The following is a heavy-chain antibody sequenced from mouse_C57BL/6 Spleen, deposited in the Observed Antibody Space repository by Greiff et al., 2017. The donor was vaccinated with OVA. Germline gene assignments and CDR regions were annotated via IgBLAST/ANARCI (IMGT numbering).Heavy chain of an antibody. CDR3: ARGAYYSNGFSFAY. D-gene: IGHD2-5*01. Sequence: QVQLQQPGAEPVKPGASVKLSCKASGYTFTSYWMHWVKQRPGRGLEWIGRIDPNSGGTKYNEKFKSKATLTVDKPSSTAYMQRSSLTSEDSAVYYGARGAYYSNGFSFAYWGQGTLVTVSA. CDR1: GYTFTSYW. CDR2: IDPNSGGT. V-gene: IGHV1-72*01. J-gene: IGHJ3*01.